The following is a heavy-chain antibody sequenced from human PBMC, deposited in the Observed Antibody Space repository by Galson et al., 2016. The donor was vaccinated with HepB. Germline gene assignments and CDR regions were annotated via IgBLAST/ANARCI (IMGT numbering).Heavy chain of an antibody. Sequence: SETLSLTCTVSGGSISSYSWAWIRQSPRKGLECIGYTFYSRTTTYTPSLKSRVTISMDTSKNQISLKLTSVTAADTAVYYCARGGSFYFYALDVWGQGTTVTVS. V-gene: IGHV4-59*01. D-gene: IGHD1-26*01. J-gene: IGHJ6*02. CDR2: TFYSRTT. CDR3: ARGGSFYFYALDV. CDR1: GGSISSYS.